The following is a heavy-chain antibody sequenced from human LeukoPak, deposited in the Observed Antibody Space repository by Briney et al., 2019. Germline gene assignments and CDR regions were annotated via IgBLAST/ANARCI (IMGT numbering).Heavy chain of an antibody. CDR2: VNPGGSVK. CDR1: GVAIGSSW. D-gene: IGHD2-15*01. V-gene: IGHV3-7*01. Sequence: GGSLRLSCIASGVAIGSSWMSWVRQSPGKRLEWVANVNPGGSVKNYVDSVTGRFTISRDNAKNSLYLQMNNLRADDTAVYCATTFTYCSEDNCALGGQGTVVTVSS. CDR3: TTFTYCSEDNCAL. J-gene: IGHJ1*01.